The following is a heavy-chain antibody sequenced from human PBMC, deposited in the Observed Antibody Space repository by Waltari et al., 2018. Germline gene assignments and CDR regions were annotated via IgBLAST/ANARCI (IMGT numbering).Heavy chain of an antibody. J-gene: IGHJ4*01. Sequence: EVQLVESGGGLVQPGGSLRLLCAASGFTFRNYEMNWVRQAPGKGLEWVSYISSGASTIFYADSVKGRFTISRDNAKNSVYLEMNSLRADDTAIYYCARGEGGANEYWGQGTPVTVSS. D-gene: IGHD1-26*01. CDR2: ISSGASTI. CDR3: ARGEGGANEY. CDR1: GFTFRNYE. V-gene: IGHV3-48*03.